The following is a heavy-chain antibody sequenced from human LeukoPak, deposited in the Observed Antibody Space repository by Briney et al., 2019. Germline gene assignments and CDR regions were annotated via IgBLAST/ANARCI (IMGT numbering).Heavy chain of an antibody. Sequence: ASETLSLTCAIYGGSFSGYYWSWIRQPPGKGLEWIGEINHSGRTNSNPSLQSRVTISVDTSKNQFSLKLSSVTAADTAVYYCARGPSVVDFDYWGQGTLVTVSS. CDR3: ARGPSVVDFDY. V-gene: IGHV4-34*01. CDR2: INHSGRT. D-gene: IGHD4-23*01. CDR1: GGSFSGYY. J-gene: IGHJ4*02.